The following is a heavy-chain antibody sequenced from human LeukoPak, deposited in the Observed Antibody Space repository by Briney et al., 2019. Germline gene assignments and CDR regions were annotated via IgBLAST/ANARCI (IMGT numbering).Heavy chain of an antibody. Sequence: GGSLRLSCAASGFTFSSYAMSWVRQAPGKGLEWVSAISGSGGSTYYADSVKGRFTISRDNSKNTLYLQMNSLRAEDTAVYYCAKGPVVVITRRSYYFDYWGQGTLVTVPS. V-gene: IGHV3-23*01. CDR2: ISGSGGST. J-gene: IGHJ4*02. CDR3: AKGPVVVITRRSYYFDY. D-gene: IGHD3-22*01. CDR1: GFTFSSYA.